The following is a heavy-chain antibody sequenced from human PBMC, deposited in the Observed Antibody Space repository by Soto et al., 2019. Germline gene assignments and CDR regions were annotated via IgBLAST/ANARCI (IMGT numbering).Heavy chain of an antibody. CDR3: ASPLWFGELSSWYYGMDV. CDR1: GGSISSRSYY. Sequence: PSETLLLTCTVSGGSISSRSYYWGWIRQPPGKGLEWIGSIYYSGSTYYNPSLKSRVTISVDTSKNQFSLKLSSVTAADTAVYYCASPLWFGELSSWYYGMDVWGQGTTVT. V-gene: IGHV4-39*01. J-gene: IGHJ6*02. CDR2: IYYSGST. D-gene: IGHD3-10*01.